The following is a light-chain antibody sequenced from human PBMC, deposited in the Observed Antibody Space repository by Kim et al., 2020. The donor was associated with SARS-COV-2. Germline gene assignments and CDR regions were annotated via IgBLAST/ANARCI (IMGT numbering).Light chain of an antibody. Sequence: TALITGTGNSNNIGNHGASWLQHHQGRPPTLLSYTTDRRPSAISERFSASRSGNTASLTITGLQPEDEADYYCSAWDSSLNAWVFGGGTQLTVL. CDR3: SAWDSSLNAWV. CDR1: SNNIGNHG. CDR2: TTD. J-gene: IGLJ3*02. V-gene: IGLV10-54*01.